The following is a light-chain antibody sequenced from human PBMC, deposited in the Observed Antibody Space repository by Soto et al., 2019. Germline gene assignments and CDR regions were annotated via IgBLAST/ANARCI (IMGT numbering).Light chain of an antibody. J-gene: IGKJ2*01. CDR1: QSIATY. V-gene: IGKV1-39*01. Sequence: DIQMTQSPSSLSASVGDRVSITCRASQSIATYLNWYQQIPGKAPKLLIFSSFSLQSGVPSRFSGGGSGTDFTLTISSLQPEDVATYDCEQGYSAPYTVGQGTKLDIK. CDR2: SSF. CDR3: EQGYSAPYT.